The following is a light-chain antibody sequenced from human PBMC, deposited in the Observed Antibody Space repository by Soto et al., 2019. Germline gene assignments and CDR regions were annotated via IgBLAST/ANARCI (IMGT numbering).Light chain of an antibody. Sequence: DIQMTQSPSSLSASVGDRVTITCRASQSISTYLHWYQEKPGRPPKLLIYAASSLQSGVPSRFTGRGSGTDFTLTISSLQPEDFATYYCQQCYGPPHTFGPGTKVEIK. CDR1: QSISTY. J-gene: IGKJ3*01. CDR2: AAS. V-gene: IGKV1-39*01. CDR3: QQCYGPPHT.